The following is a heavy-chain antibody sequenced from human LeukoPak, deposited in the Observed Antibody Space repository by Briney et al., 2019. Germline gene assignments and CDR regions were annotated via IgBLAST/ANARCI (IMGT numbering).Heavy chain of an antibody. Sequence: GRSLRLSCAASGFTFRNYGMHWVRQAPGKGLEWVAVISYDGSKKYYADSVKGRFTISRDNSENMLYLQMNSVRAEDTAVFYCAKDQRHYYDSSGFLTPDYWGQGTPVTVSS. CDR2: ISYDGSKK. D-gene: IGHD3-22*01. J-gene: IGHJ4*02. V-gene: IGHV3-30*18. CDR3: AKDQRHYYDSSGFLTPDY. CDR1: GFTFRNYG.